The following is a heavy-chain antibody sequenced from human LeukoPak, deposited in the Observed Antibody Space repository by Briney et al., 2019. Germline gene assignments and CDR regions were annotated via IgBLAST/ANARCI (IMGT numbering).Heavy chain of an antibody. CDR2: IKQDGSEK. J-gene: IGHJ5*02. V-gene: IGHV3-7*03. D-gene: IGHD6-19*01. CDR1: GFTFSSYW. Sequence: GGSLRLSCAASGFTFSSYWMSWVRQAPGKGLEWVANIKQDGSEKYYVDSVKGRFTISRDNSKNTLYLQMNSLRAEDTAVYYCAKGAVAGTMVGAGGWFDPWGQGTLVTVSS. CDR3: AKGAVAGTMVGAGGWFDP.